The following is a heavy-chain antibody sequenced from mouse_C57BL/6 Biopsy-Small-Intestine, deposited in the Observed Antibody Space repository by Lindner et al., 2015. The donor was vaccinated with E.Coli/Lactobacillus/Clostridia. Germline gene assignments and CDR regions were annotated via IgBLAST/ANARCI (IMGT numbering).Heavy chain of an antibody. Sequence: VQLQESGTELVKPGASVKLSCKASGYTFTSYWMHWVKQKPGQGLEWIGNINPSNGGTNYNERFKNKATLTVDKLSSTAYMQFSSLTSEDSAVYYCASEGYDFDYWGQGTTLTVSS. D-gene: IGHD2-2*01. CDR3: ASEGYDFDY. V-gene: IGHV1-53*01. CDR1: GYTFTSYW. CDR2: INPSNGGT. J-gene: IGHJ2*01.